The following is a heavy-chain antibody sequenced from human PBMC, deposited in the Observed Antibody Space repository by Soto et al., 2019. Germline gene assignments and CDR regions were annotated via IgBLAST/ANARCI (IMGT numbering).Heavy chain of an antibody. D-gene: IGHD6-19*01. J-gene: IGHJ5*02. CDR3: VRDPQSSGWSYNWYDP. Sequence: WGSLRLSCAACGFTFSSYVMTGSRQSPGEGLEWVSSVNDSGDRTYYADSVKGRFTISRDNSKNTLYLQMNTLGAEDTALYYCVRDPQSSGWSYNWYDPWGQGTLVTVSS. CDR2: VNDSGDRT. V-gene: IGHV3-23*01. CDR1: GFTFSSYV.